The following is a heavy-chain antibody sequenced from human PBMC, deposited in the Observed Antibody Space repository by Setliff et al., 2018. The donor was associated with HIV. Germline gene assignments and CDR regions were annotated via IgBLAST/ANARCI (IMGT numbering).Heavy chain of an antibody. Sequence: ASVKVSCKASGYTFTSYGISWVRQAPGQGLEWMGWISTYMGNTKYEQKFQGRVTMTTDTSTSTAYMELRSLRSDDTAIYYCARTLPQYTNLFDYWGQGTLVTVSS. V-gene: IGHV1-18*04. J-gene: IGHJ4*02. CDR3: ARTLPQYTNLFDY. D-gene: IGHD5-18*01. CDR1: GYTFTSYG. CDR2: ISTYMGNT.